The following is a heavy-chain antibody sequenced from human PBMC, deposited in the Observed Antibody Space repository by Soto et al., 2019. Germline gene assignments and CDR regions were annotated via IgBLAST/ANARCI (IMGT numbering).Heavy chain of an antibody. J-gene: IGHJ4*02. CDR3: AKDRAIRPGSDFDY. Sequence: GGSLRLSCAASGFTFSNYAMTWVRQAPGKGLEWVSAISGSGGSTYYADSVKGRFTISRDNSKNTLYLRMNSLRAEDTAVFYCAKDRAIRPGSDFDYWGQGTKVTVSS. CDR2: ISGSGGST. CDR1: GFTFSNYA. V-gene: IGHV3-23*01. D-gene: IGHD6-19*01.